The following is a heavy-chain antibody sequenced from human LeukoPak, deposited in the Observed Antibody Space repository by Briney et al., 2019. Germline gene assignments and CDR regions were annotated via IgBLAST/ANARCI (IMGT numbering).Heavy chain of an antibody. CDR1: GFTFDRYN. V-gene: IGHV3-21*01. J-gene: IGHJ4*02. CDR2: ISSGSSYI. CDR3: ARDKTFCSSPSCDADY. D-gene: IGHD2-2*01. Sequence: PGGSLRLSCAASGFTFDRYNMIWVRQAPGKGLEWVSSISSGSSYIYYADSVRGRFTISRDSAKNSLYLQMNSLRAEDTAVYYCARDKTFCSSPSCDADYWGQGTLVIVSS.